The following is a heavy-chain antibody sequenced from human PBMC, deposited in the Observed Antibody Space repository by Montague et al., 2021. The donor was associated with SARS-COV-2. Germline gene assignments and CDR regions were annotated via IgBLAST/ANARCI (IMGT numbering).Heavy chain of an antibody. Sequence: SETLSLTCAVYGGSFSGYYWSWTRQPPEKGLEWIGEINQSGRTNTNPSLKSRVIISVDTSKNQFSLKLSSVTAADTAVYYCARRGSSVWGVTVSAELDYWGQGTLVIVSS. J-gene: IGHJ4*02. CDR2: INQSGRT. V-gene: IGHV4-34*01. D-gene: IGHD3-10*01. CDR3: ARRGSSVWGVTVSAELDY. CDR1: GGSFSGYY.